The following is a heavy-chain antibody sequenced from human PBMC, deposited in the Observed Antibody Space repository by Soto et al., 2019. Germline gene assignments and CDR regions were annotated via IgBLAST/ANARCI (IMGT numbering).Heavy chain of an antibody. CDR1: GYPFTNFY. CDR2: ISPYNGNT. CDR3: ARGSAYFEF. Sequence: GAPVKVSCKASGYPFTNFYINWVRQAPGPGLEWMGSISPYNGNTYYGQNLQGRLTMTTDTSTRTGYMELRSLRSDDTAVYFCARGSAYFEFWGQGTLVTVSS. V-gene: IGHV1-18*01. J-gene: IGHJ4*02.